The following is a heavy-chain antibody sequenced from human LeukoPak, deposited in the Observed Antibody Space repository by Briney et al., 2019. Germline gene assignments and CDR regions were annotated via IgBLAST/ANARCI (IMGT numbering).Heavy chain of an antibody. Sequence: GGSLRLSCAASGFTFSSYAMSWVRQAPGKGLEWVSAISGSGGSTYYADSVKGRFTISRDNSKNTLYLQMNSLRAEDTAVYYCAKGSGAVAGTRYYFEYWGQGTLVTVSS. CDR2: ISGSGGST. V-gene: IGHV3-23*01. D-gene: IGHD6-19*01. CDR3: AKGSGAVAGTRYYFEY. J-gene: IGHJ4*02. CDR1: GFTFSSYA.